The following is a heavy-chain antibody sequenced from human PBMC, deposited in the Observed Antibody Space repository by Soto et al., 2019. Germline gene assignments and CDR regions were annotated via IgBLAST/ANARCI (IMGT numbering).Heavy chain of an antibody. J-gene: IGHJ3*01. Sequence: QVQLVESGGGVVQTGGSLRLSCAASGFTFSSYGMHWVRQAPGKGLEWVGFMSYDGNSEYYGDSVRGRFSISRDNSKNALYLVMDSLRPEDTAVYYCAKARGGWGRYRHDSYDVWGQGTMVTVSS. CDR2: MSYDGNSE. V-gene: IGHV3-30*18. CDR3: AKARGGWGRYRHDSYDV. CDR1: GFTFSSYG. D-gene: IGHD3-16*02.